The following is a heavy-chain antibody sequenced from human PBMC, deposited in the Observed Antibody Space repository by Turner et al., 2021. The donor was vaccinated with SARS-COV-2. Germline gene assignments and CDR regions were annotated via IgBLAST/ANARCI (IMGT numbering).Heavy chain of an antibody. CDR2: IILICGTA. D-gene: IGHD2-15*01. CDR3: ARGEVGYCSGGRCYSGSY. CDR1: GGTFSSYA. V-gene: IGHV1-69*01. Sequence: QVQLVQSGAEVKKPGSSVKVSCKASGGTFSSYAISWVRQAPGQGLEWMGGIILICGTANYAQKFQGRVTITADESTSTAYMELSSMRSEDTAVYYCARGEVGYCSGGRCYSGSYWGQGTLVTVSS. J-gene: IGHJ4*02.